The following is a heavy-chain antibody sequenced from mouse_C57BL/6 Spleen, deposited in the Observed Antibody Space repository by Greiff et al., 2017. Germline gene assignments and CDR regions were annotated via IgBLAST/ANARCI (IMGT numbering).Heavy chain of an antibody. Sequence: VQLQQSGPELVKPGASVKISCKASGYTFTDYYMNWVKQSHGKSLEWIGDINPNNGGTSYNQKFKGKATLTLDKSSSTAYMELRSLTSEDSAVYYCARGSWGYWGQGTTLTVSS. J-gene: IGHJ2*01. CDR1: GYTFTDYY. D-gene: IGHD4-1*01. CDR2: INPNNGGT. V-gene: IGHV1-26*01. CDR3: ARGSWGY.